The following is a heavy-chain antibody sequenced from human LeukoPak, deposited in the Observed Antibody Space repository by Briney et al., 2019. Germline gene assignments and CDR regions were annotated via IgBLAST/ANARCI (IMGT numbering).Heavy chain of an antibody. Sequence: GGSLRLSCAASGFTFSDYCMSWIRQAPGKGLEWVSYISSSGSTIYYADSVKGRFTISRDNAKNSLYLQMNSLRAEDTAVYYCASPSAPYYYDSSGYLGMDVWGQGTTVTVSS. CDR3: ASPSAPYYYDSSGYLGMDV. V-gene: IGHV3-11*04. J-gene: IGHJ6*02. CDR1: GFTFSDYC. CDR2: ISSSGSTI. D-gene: IGHD3-22*01.